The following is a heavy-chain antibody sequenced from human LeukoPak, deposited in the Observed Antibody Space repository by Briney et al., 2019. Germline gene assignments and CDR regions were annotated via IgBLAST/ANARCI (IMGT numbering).Heavy chain of an antibody. D-gene: IGHD3-10*01. Sequence: GGSLSLSCAASGFTFSIYNMNWVRQAPGKGLEWVSYISSGRSTISYADSVKGRFTISRDNAKNSVYLQMNSLRDEDTAVYYCARDYGQHGEYLDTWARETLLTVSS. CDR1: GFTFSIYN. CDR3: ARDYGQHGEYLDT. CDR2: ISSGRSTI. V-gene: IGHV3-48*02. J-gene: IGHJ4*02.